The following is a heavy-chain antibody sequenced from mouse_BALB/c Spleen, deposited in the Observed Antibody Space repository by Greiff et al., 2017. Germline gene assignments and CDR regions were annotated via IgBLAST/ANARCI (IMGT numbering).Heavy chain of an antibody. CDR1: GFTFSSYT. D-gene: IGHD1-1*01. CDR2: ISSGGSYT. Sequence: EVQGVESGGGLVQPGGSLKLSCAASGFTFSSYTMSWVRQTPEKRLEWVATISSGGSYTYYPDSVKGRFTISRDNAKNTLYLQMSSLKSEDTAMYYCARRDGSSYYFDYWGQGTTLTVSS. V-gene: IGHV5-6*01. J-gene: IGHJ2*01. CDR3: ARRDGSSYYFDY.